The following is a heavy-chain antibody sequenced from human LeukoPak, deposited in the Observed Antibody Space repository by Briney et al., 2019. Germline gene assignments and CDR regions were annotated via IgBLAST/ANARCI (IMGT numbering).Heavy chain of an antibody. CDR1: GFTFSSYA. J-gene: IGHJ2*01. D-gene: IGHD3-3*01. CDR2: ISGSGGST. CDR3: AKDGLRFLEWYLGYFDL. V-gene: IGHV3-23*01. Sequence: GGSLRLSSAASGFTFSSYAMSWVRQTPGKGLEWVSSISGSGGSTNYADSVTGRFTISRGNSNNTLYLQMNSLRADDTAVYYCAKDGLRFLEWYLGYFDLWGRGTLVTVSS.